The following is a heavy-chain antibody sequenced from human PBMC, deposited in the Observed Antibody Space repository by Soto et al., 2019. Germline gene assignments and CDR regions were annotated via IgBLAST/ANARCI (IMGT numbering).Heavy chain of an antibody. V-gene: IGHV3-21*01. CDR1: GFTFSSYS. D-gene: IGHD6-13*01. CDR2: ISSSSSYI. J-gene: IGHJ6*02. Sequence: EVQLVESGGGLVKPGGSLRLSCAASGFTFSSYSMNWVRQAPGKGLEWVSSISSSSSYIYYADSVKGRFTISRDNAKNXLXXQMNSLRAEDTAVYYCARLYSSSWYSWVNYYGMDVWGQGTTVTVSS. CDR3: ARLYSSSWYSWVNYYGMDV.